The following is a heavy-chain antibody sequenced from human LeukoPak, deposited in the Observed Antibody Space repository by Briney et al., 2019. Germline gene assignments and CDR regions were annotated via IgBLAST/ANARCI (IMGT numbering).Heavy chain of an antibody. V-gene: IGHV1-69*13. J-gene: IGHJ4*02. CDR2: IIPIFGTA. D-gene: IGHD5-18*01. CDR1: GGTFSRYA. CDR3: ARGGTKQLWSASDY. Sequence: ASVKVSCKASGGTFSRYAISWVRQAPGQGLEWMGGIIPIFGTANYAQKFQGRVTITAAESTSTTYMELSSLRSEDTAVYYCARGGTKQLWSASDYWGQGTLVTVSS.